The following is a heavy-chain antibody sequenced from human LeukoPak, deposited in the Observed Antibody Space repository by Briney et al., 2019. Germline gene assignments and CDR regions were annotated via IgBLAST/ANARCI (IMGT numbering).Heavy chain of an antibody. CDR1: GFTFSSYS. D-gene: IGHD6-13*01. J-gene: IGHJ3*02. Sequence: PGGSLRLSXAASGFTFSSYSMNWVRQPPGKGLEWVSSISSSGNYIYYADSVKGRFAISRDNAKNSLYLQMNSLRAEDTAVYYCARDPFSSSWYGAFDIWGQGTMVTVSS. CDR3: ARDPFSSSWYGAFDI. V-gene: IGHV3-21*01. CDR2: ISSSGNYI.